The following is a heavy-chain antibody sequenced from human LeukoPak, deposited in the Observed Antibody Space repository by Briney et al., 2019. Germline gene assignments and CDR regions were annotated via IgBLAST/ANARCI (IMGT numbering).Heavy chain of an antibody. J-gene: IGHJ4*02. Sequence: GGSLRLSCVASGFTFSTYWMHWVRQAPGKGLLWVSRLSGDGSSTKYADSLKGRFTISRDTAKNTLYLQMNSLRAEDTAVYCCARAATTGPNLLDNWGQGTLVTVSS. CDR2: LSGDGSST. CDR3: ARAATTGPNLLDN. D-gene: IGHD4-17*01. V-gene: IGHV3-74*03. CDR1: GFTFSTYW.